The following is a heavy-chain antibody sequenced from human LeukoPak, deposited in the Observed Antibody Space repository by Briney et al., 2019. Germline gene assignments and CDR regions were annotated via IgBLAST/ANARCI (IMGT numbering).Heavy chain of an antibody. V-gene: IGHV3-21*01. CDR2: ISSSSSYI. CDR1: GFTFSSYS. CDR3: ARDKTTYYDFWSGAEMADAFDI. J-gene: IGHJ3*02. Sequence: GGSLRLSCAASGFTFSSYSMNLVRQAPGKGLEWVSSISSSSSYIYYADSVKGRFTISRDNAKNSLYLQMNSLRAEDTAVYYCARDKTTYYDFWSGAEMADAFDIWGQGTMVTVSS. D-gene: IGHD3-3*01.